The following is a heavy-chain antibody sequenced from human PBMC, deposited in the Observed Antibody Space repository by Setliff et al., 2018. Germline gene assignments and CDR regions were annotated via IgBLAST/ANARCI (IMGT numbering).Heavy chain of an antibody. V-gene: IGHV4-34*01. CDR3: ARGPRYSGSYYVNY. CDR1: GGSFSGYY. J-gene: IGHJ4*02. D-gene: IGHD1-26*01. CDR2: INHSGSS. Sequence: ETLSLTCAVYGGSFSGYYWTWIRQPPGKGLEWIGEINHSGSSNYNPSLKSRVTISVDTSKNQFSLNLSSVTAADTAVYYCARGPRYSGSYYVNYWGQGTLVTVS.